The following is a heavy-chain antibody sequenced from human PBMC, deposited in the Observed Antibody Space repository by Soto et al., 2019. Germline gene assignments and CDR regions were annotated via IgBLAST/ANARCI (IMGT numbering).Heavy chain of an antibody. Sequence: SVKVSCKASGGTFSSYAISWVRQAPGQGLEWMGGIIPIFGTANYAQKFQGRVTITADESTSTAYMELSSLRSEDTAVYYCAFHSSGYSDFDYWGQGTLVTVSS. D-gene: IGHD3-22*01. V-gene: IGHV1-69*13. J-gene: IGHJ4*02. CDR2: IIPIFGTA. CDR1: GGTFSSYA. CDR3: AFHSSGYSDFDY.